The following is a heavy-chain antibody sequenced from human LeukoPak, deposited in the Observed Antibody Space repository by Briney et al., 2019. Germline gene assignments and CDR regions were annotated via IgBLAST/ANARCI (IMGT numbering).Heavy chain of an antibody. V-gene: IGHV3-33*01. CDR1: GFSFSNHG. D-gene: IGHD4-11*01. J-gene: IGHJ6*02. Sequence: GGSLRLSCAASGFSFSNHGMHWVRQAPGKGLEWVGVTWFDDSYQHYAGSVRGRFTISRDNSKNTVYLQMNSLRAEDTAVYYCARETYSLADVWGQGTTVIVSS. CDR3: ARETYSLADV. CDR2: TWFDDSYQ.